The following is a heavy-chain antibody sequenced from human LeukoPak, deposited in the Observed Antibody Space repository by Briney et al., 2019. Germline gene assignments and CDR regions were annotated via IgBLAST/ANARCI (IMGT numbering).Heavy chain of an antibody. Sequence: ASVKVSCKASGYTFTSYDINWVRQATGQGLEWMGWMNPNSGNTGYAQKFQGRVTITRNTSISTAYMELSSLRSEDTAVYYCARSLYYYYYMHVWGKGTTVTVSS. V-gene: IGHV1-8*03. CDR2: MNPNSGNT. CDR3: ARSLYYYYYMHV. CDR1: GYTFTSYD. J-gene: IGHJ6*03.